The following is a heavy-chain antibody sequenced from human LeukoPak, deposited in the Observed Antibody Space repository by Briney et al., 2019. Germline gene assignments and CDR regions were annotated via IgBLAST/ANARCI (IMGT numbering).Heavy chain of an antibody. D-gene: IGHD6-6*01. J-gene: IGHJ4*02. V-gene: IGHV3-21*01. Sequence: GGSLRLSCAASGFTFSSYSMNWVRQAPGKGLEWVSSISSSSSYIYYADSVKGRFTISRDNAKNSLYLQMDSLRAEDTAVYYCARDLGGPYSSSSPFDYWGQGTLVTVSS. CDR2: ISSSSSYI. CDR1: GFTFSSYS. CDR3: ARDLGGPYSSSSPFDY.